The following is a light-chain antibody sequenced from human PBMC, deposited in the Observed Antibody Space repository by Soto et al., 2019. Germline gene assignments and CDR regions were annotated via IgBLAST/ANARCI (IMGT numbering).Light chain of an antibody. V-gene: IGLV2-14*03. CDR2: DVN. Sequence: QSALTQPASVYGSPGQSITISCTGTSSDIGAYNFVSWYQQHPGKAPKLMLYDVNVRPSGVSNRFSGSKSGNTASLTISGLQAEDEADYYCTSWTTSTTMIFGGGT. CDR1: SSDIGAYNF. CDR3: TSWTTSTTMI. J-gene: IGLJ2*01.